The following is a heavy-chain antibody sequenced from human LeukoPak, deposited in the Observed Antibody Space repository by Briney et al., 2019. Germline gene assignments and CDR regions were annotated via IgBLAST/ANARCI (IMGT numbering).Heavy chain of an antibody. Sequence: SETLSLTCAVYGGSFSNNFWNWIRQTPGKGLEWIGEISHSGSTNYNPSLKSRLTMSVDTSKNQFSLKLSSVTAADTAVYYCARKGDALLGWFDPWGQGTLVTVSS. J-gene: IGHJ5*02. D-gene: IGHD2-15*01. CDR3: ARKGDALLGWFDP. CDR1: GGSFSNNF. V-gene: IGHV4-34*01. CDR2: ISHSGST.